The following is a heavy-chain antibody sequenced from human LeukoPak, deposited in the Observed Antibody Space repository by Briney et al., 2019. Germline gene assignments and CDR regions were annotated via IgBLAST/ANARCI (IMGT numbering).Heavy chain of an antibody. V-gene: IGHV4-59*01. Sequence: SETLSLTCSVSDDSITIYYWTWIRQPPGKGLEWIGYIDHTGTTNYNPSLNSRVTISRDTSKNHFSLQLSSVTAADTAVYFCARGRVSSSTWHSTYYYYFYMDVWGKGTTVTVSS. CDR2: IDHTGTT. CDR1: DDSITIYY. D-gene: IGHD4-11*01. J-gene: IGHJ6*03. CDR3: ARGRVSSSTWHSTYYYYFYMDV.